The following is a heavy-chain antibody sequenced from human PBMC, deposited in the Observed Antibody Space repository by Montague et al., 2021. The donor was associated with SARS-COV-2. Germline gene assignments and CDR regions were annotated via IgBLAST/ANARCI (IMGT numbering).Heavy chain of an antibody. J-gene: IGHJ4*02. V-gene: IGHV3-48*04. CDR2: ISMSETRT. D-gene: IGHD5-18*01. Sequence: SLRLSCAAAGFTFSRYRMNWVRQAPGKGLEWISYISMSETRTQYADSVKGRFTISRDNARNSLYLQMRSLTGGDTAVYYCARVASEHTAMALDYWGQGTLVTVSS. CDR1: GFTFSRYR. CDR3: ARVASEHTAMALDY.